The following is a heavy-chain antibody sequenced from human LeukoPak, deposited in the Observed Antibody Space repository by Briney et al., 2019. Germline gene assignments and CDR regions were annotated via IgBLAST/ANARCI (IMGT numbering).Heavy chain of an antibody. D-gene: IGHD2-2*01. CDR2: IYPGDSDT. CDR3: ARVSGPQRLGYCSSTSCYGRYYYYYMDV. J-gene: IGHJ6*03. Sequence: GESLKISCKGSGYSFTSYWIGWVRQMPGKGLEWMGIIYPGDSDTRYSPSFQGQVTISADKSISTAYMELSRLKSDDTAVYYCARVSGPQRLGYCSSTSCYGRYYYYYMDVWGKGTTVTISS. V-gene: IGHV5-51*01. CDR1: GYSFTSYW.